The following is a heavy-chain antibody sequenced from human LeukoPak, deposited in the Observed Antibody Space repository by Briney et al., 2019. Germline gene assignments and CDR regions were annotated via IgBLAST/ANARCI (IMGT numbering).Heavy chain of an antibody. CDR1: GGSISSYY. Sequence: QPSETLSLTCTVSGGSISSYYWSWIRQPPGKGLEWIGYIYYSGSTNYNPSLKSRVTISVDTSKNQFSLKLSSVTAADTAVYYCARVGSGWYGSGGDYWGQGTLVTVSS. D-gene: IGHD6-19*01. V-gene: IGHV4-59*01. J-gene: IGHJ4*02. CDR2: IYYSGST. CDR3: ARVGSGWYGSGGDY.